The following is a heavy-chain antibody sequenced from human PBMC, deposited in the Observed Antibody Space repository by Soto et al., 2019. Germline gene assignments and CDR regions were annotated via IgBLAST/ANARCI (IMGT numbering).Heavy chain of an antibody. V-gene: IGHV4-59*01. CDR1: GGSISSYY. J-gene: IGHJ4*02. CDR2: IYYSGST. CDR3: GRDLGEARAY. Sequence: SETLSLTCTVSGGSISSYYWSWIRQPPGKGLEWIGYIYYSGSTNYNPSLKSRVTISVDTSKNQFSLKLSSVTAADTAVYYCGRDLGEARAYRGQRTLDPVSS.